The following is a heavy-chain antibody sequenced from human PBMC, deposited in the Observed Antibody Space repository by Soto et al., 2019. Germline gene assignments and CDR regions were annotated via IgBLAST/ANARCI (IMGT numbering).Heavy chain of an antibody. Sequence: ASVKVSCKASGYTFTGYYMHWLRQSPGQGLEWMGWINPNSGGTNYAQKFQGRVTMTRDTSISTAYMELSRLRSDDTAVYYCAREREITIFGVVYNWFDPWGQGALVTVSS. V-gene: IGHV1-2*02. D-gene: IGHD3-3*01. CDR1: GYTFTGYY. J-gene: IGHJ5*02. CDR2: INPNSGGT. CDR3: AREREITIFGVVYNWFDP.